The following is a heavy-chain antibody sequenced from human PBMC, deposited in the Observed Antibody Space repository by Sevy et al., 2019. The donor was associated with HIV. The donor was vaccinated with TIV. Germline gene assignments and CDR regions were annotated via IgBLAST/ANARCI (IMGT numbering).Heavy chain of an antibody. CDR2: ISNSGDRT. J-gene: IGHJ4*02. D-gene: IGHD7-27*01. CDR3: AKTLGAIDSPFDY. V-gene: IGHV3-23*01. CDR1: GFSFNTYA. Sequence: GGSLRLSCAASGFSFNTYAMTWVRQAPGKGLEWVSVISNSGDRTYYADSVKGRFTISRDNSKNTLYLQMISLRAEDTAVYYCAKTLGAIDSPFDYRGQGTLVTVSS.